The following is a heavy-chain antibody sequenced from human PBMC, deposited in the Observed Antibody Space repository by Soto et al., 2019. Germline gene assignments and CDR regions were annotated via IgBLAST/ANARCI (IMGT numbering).Heavy chain of an antibody. J-gene: IGHJ4*02. D-gene: IGHD3-3*01. CDR1: GFTFGDYA. V-gene: IGHV3-49*03. CDR2: IRSKAYGGTT. CDR3: TRESLYYDFWSGYYQPDY. Sequence: LRLSCTASGFTFGDYAMSWFRQAPGKGLEWVGFIRSKAYGGTTEYAASVKGRFTISRDDSKSIAYLQMNSLKTEDTAVYYCTRESLYYDFWSGYYQPDYWGQGTLVTVSS.